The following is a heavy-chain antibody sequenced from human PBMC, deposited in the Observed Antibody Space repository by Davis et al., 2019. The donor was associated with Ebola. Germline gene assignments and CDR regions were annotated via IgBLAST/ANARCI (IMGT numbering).Heavy chain of an antibody. CDR3: ARRGPVVTPLDC. CDR2: ISASSII. V-gene: IGHV3-69-1*01. J-gene: IGHJ4*02. Sequence: PGGSLRLSCEASGFTFSGYSMNWVRQAPGEGLEWVSSISASSIIYYADSVKGRFTISRDNARNSLYLQMDSLKDEDTALYYCARRGPVVTPLDCWGQGTLVTVSS. CDR1: GFTFSGYS. D-gene: IGHD4-23*01.